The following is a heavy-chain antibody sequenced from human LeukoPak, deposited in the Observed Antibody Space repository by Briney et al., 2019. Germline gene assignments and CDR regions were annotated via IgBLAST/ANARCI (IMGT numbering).Heavy chain of an antibody. Sequence: SETLSLTCTVSGYSISSGYYWGWIRRPPGKGLEWIGSIYHSGSTYYNPSLKSRVTISVDTSKNQFSLKLSSVTAADMAVYYCARDLGGYYYGSGSSQGPWGQGTLVTVSS. CDR3: ARDLGGYYYGSGSSQGP. V-gene: IGHV4-38-2*02. CDR1: GYSISSGYY. D-gene: IGHD3-10*01. CDR2: IYHSGST. J-gene: IGHJ5*02.